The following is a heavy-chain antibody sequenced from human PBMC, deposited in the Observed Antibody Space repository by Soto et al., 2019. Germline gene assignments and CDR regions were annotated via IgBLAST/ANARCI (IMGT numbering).Heavy chain of an antibody. D-gene: IGHD4-4*01. J-gene: IGHJ4*02. Sequence: EVQLLESGGGLVQPGGSLRLSCAVSGFTFSTYAMSWVRQAPGKGLEWVSGIRGSGGSTYYPDSVKGRFTISRDNSKNTVSLQMNSLRAEDTAVYYCATGRGPETVTTSHDYWGQGTLVTVSS. V-gene: IGHV3-23*01. CDR2: IRGSGGST. CDR1: GFTFSTYA. CDR3: ATGRGPETVTTSHDY.